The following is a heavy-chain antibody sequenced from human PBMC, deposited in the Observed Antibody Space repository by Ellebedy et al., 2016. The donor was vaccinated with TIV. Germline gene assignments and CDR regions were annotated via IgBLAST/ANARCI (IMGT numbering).Heavy chain of an antibody. J-gene: IGHJ4*02. CDR2: ISYDGSNK. CDR3: AKDLATVERGIFDY. CDR1: GFTFSSYG. Sequence: GESLKISXAASGFTFSSYGMHWVRQAPGKGLEWVAVISYDGSNKYYADSVKGRFTISRDNSKNTLYLQMNSLRAEDTAVYYCAKDLATVERGIFDYWGQGTLVTVSS. D-gene: IGHD4-23*01. V-gene: IGHV3-30*18.